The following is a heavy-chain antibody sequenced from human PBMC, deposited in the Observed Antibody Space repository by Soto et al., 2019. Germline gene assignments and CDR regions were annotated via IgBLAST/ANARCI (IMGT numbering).Heavy chain of an antibody. Sequence: ASVKVSCKASGYTFTSYGISWVRQAPGQGLEWMGWISAYNGNTNYAQKLQGRVTMTTDTSTSTAYMELRSLRSDDTAVYYCARDREGGYRSGSFQYWGQGILVTLSS. V-gene: IGHV1-18*01. CDR3: ARDREGGYRSGSFQY. J-gene: IGHJ1*01. CDR1: GYTFTSYG. CDR2: ISAYNGNT. D-gene: IGHD5-18*01.